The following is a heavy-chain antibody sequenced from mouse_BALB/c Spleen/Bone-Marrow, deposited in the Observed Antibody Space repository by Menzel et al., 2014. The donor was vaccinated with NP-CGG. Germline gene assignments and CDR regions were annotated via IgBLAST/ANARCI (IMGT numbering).Heavy chain of an antibody. J-gene: IGHJ2*01. CDR3: ARRDYRCDVGPFDY. D-gene: IGHD2-14*01. CDR2: INPGSGGT. CDR1: GYAFTNYL. V-gene: IGHV1-54*01. Sequence: VQLQQSGAELVRPGTSVKVSCKASGYAFTNYLIEWVKQRPGQGLEWIGVINPGSGGTNYNEKFKGKATLTADKSSSTAYMQLSSLTSDDSAVYFCARRDYRCDVGPFDYWGQGTTLTISS.